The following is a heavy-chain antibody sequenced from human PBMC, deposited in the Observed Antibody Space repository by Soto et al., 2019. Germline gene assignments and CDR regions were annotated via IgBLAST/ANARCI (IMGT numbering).Heavy chain of an antibody. J-gene: IGHJ4*02. D-gene: IGHD1-1*01. CDR3: ARVALGPLEPPSIESY. V-gene: IGHV3-21*01. Sequence: GGSLRLSCAASGFTFSSYSMNWVRQAPGKGLEWVSSISSSSSYIYYADSVKGRFTISRDNAKNSLYLQMNSLRAEDTAVYYCARVALGPLEPPSIESYSGQGTLVTGSS. CDR1: GFTFSSYS. CDR2: ISSSSSYI.